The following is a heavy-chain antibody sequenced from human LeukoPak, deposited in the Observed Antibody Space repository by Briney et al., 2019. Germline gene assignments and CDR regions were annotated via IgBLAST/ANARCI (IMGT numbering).Heavy chain of an antibody. CDR2: ISYDGSNK. Sequence: GGSLRLSCVASGFTLSSYAMHWVRQAPGKGLEWVAVISYDGSNKYYADSVKGRFTISRDNSKNTLYLQMNSLRAEDTAVYYCARDGDTAMVDAFDIWGQGTMVTVSS. J-gene: IGHJ3*02. CDR1: GFTLSSYA. V-gene: IGHV3-30-3*01. CDR3: ARDGDTAMVDAFDI. D-gene: IGHD5-18*01.